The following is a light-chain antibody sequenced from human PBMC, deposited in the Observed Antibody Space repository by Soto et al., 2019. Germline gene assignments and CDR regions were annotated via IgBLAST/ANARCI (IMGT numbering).Light chain of an antibody. CDR3: AAWDDSLNGFYV. CDR1: NSNIGSNT. V-gene: IGLV1-44*01. Sequence: QSVLTQPLSASGTPGQRVTITCSGSNSNIGSNTVNWYQQLPGTAPKLLVYSNNQRPSGVPDRFSGSKSGTSASLAISGLQSEDEADYYCAAWDDSLNGFYVFGTGTQLTVL. CDR2: SNN. J-gene: IGLJ1*01.